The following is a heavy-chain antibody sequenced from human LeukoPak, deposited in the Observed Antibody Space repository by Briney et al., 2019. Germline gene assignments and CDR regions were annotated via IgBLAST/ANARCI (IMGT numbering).Heavy chain of an antibody. CDR2: MNPNSGNT. Sequence: ASVTVSCKASGYTFTSYDINWVRQAAGQGLEWMGWMNPNSGNTDYAQKFQGRVTMTRNPSISTAYMELSSLRSEDTAVYYCARGESGLRFLEWSANFDYWGQGTLVTVSS. V-gene: IGHV1-8*01. J-gene: IGHJ4*02. D-gene: IGHD3-3*01. CDR1: GYTFTSYD. CDR3: ARGESGLRFLEWSANFDY.